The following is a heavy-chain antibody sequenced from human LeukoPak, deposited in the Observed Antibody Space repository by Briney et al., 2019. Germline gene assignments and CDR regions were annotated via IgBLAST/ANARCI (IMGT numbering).Heavy chain of an antibody. D-gene: IGHD1-26*01. CDR3: ARTRNSAWDAFDI. CDR1: RFTFSSYW. Sequence: GGSLRLSCAASRFTFSSYWMSWVRQAPGRGLVWVSRINSDGSSTSYADSVKGRFTISRDNAKNTLYLQMNSLRAEDKAVYYCARTRNSAWDAFDIWGQGTMVTVSS. J-gene: IGHJ3*02. V-gene: IGHV3-74*01. CDR2: INSDGSST.